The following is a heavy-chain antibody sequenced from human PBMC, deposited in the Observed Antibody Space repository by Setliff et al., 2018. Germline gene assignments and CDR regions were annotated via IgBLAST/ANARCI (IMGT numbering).Heavy chain of an antibody. Sequence: GSGPTLVNPTQTLTLTCTFSGFSLTTNGVGVGWIRQPPGKALEWLALIYWDEDERYSPSLNSRLTITKDTSKNQVVLTMTNMDPVDTATYFCAHRLSRFCGSTSCSWFDPWGQGTLVTVSS. CDR2: IYWDEDE. J-gene: IGHJ5*02. V-gene: IGHV2-5*02. CDR1: GFSLTTNGVG. D-gene: IGHD2-2*01. CDR3: AHRLSRFCGSTSCSWFDP.